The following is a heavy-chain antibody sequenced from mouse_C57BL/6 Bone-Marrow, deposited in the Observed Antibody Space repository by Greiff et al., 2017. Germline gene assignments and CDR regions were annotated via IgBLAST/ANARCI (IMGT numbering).Heavy chain of an antibody. CDR1: GFTFSDYG. CDR2: ISNLAYSI. J-gene: IGHJ4*01. CDR3: ARGDYYGSTHMDY. Sequence: EVQGVESGGGLVQPGGSLKLSCAASGFTFSDYGMAWVRQAPRKGPEWVAFISNLAYSIYYADTVTGRFTISRENAKNTLYLEMSSLRSEDTAMYYCARGDYYGSTHMDYWGQGTSVTVSS. D-gene: IGHD1-1*01. V-gene: IGHV5-15*01.